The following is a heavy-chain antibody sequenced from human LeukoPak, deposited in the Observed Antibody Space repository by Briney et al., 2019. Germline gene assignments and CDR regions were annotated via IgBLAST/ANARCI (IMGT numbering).Heavy chain of an antibody. D-gene: IGHD4-23*01. CDR3: ARVPRGHGGNSGAIDY. J-gene: IGHJ4*02. V-gene: IGHV3-66*01. Sequence: GGSLRLSCAASGFTVSSNYMNWVRQAPGKGLEWVSVIYSGGSTYYADSVKGRFNISRDNSKNTLYLQMSSLRAEDTAVYYCARVPRGHGGNSGAIDYWGQGTLVTVSS. CDR2: IYSGGST. CDR1: GFTVSSNY.